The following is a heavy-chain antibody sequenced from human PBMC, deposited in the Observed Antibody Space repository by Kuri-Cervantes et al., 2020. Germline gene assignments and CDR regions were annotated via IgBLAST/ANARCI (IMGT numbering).Heavy chain of an antibody. CDR2: ISAYNGDT. V-gene: IGHV1-18*01. CDR3: ARVHCSGGSCYFRAFDY. Sequence: ASVKVSCKASGYTFTSYGISWVRQAPGQGLEWMGWISAYNGDTNYAQKLQGRVTMTTDTSTSTAYMELRSLRSDDTAVYYCARVHCSGGSCYFRAFDYWGQGTLVTVSS. D-gene: IGHD2-15*01. CDR1: GYTFTSYG. J-gene: IGHJ4*02.